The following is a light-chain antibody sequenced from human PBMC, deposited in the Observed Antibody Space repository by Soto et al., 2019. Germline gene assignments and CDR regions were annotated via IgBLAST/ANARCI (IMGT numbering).Light chain of an antibody. J-gene: IGLJ1*01. CDR1: SSDVGGYNY. Sequence: QSALTQPPSASGSPGQSVTISCTGTSSDVGGYNYVSWYQHHPGKAPKLIIYEVYKRPSGVPDRFSGSKSGNTAALTVSGLQAEYEADYYCSSYVGTNSYVFGNGTKLTVL. CDR2: EVY. V-gene: IGLV2-8*01. CDR3: SSYVGTNSYV.